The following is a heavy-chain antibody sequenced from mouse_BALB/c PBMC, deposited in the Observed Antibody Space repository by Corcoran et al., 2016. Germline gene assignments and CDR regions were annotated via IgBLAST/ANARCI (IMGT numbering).Heavy chain of an antibody. CDR1: GYTFSSYW. J-gene: IGHJ2*01. D-gene: IGHD1-1*01. Sequence: QVQLQQSGAELMKPGASVKISCKATGYTFSSYWIEWVKQRPGHGLEWIGEILPGSGSTNYNEKFKGKATFTADTSSNTAYMQLSSLTSEDSAVYYCARSSRYGSVDYWGQGTTLTVSS. CDR3: ARSSRYGSVDY. V-gene: IGHV1-9*01. CDR2: ILPGSGST.